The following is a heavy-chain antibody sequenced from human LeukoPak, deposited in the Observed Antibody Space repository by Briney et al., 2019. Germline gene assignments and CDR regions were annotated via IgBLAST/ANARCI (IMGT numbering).Heavy chain of an antibody. D-gene: IGHD3-10*01. V-gene: IGHV4-34*01. Sequence: PSETLPLTCAVYGGSFSGYYWSWIRQPPGKGLEWIGEINHSGSTNYNLSLKSRVTISVDTSKNQFSLKLSSVTAADTAVYYCARGLRWGITMVRARTYFDYWGQGTLVTVSS. J-gene: IGHJ4*02. CDR2: INHSGST. CDR3: ARGLRWGITMVRARTYFDY. CDR1: GGSFSGYY.